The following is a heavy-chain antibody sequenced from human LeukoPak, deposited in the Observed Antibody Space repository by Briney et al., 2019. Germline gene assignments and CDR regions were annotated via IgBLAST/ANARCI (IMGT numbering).Heavy chain of an antibody. CDR1: GGSFSGYY. V-gene: IGHV4-34*01. CDR2: INHSGST. D-gene: IGHD6-13*01. J-gene: IGHJ5*02. Sequence: SETLSLTGAVYGGSFSGYYWSWIRQPPGKGPEWIGEINHSGSTNYNPSLKSRVTISVDTSKNQFSLKLSSVTAADTAVYYCATAAGYWFDPWGQGTLVSVSS. CDR3: ATAAGYWFDP.